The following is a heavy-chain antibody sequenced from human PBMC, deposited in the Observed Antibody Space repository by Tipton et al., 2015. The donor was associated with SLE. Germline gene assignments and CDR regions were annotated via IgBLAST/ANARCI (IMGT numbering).Heavy chain of an antibody. CDR3: ARHQSSGPEPYY. V-gene: IGHV4-59*11. CDR2: IDNTGGT. CDR1: GGSISSHY. D-gene: IGHD3-22*01. J-gene: IGHJ4*02. Sequence: TLSLTCTVSGGSISSHYRSWIRQPPGKGLEWIGYIDNTGGTNYNPSLKTRVTITEDTSDTSEKRFSLKMTSVTAADTAVYYCARHQSSGPEPYYWGQGTLVTVSS.